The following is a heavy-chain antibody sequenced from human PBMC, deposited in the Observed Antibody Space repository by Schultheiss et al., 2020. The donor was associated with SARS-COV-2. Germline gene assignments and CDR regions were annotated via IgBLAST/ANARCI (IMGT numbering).Heavy chain of an antibody. J-gene: IGHJ5*02. CDR3: ARDRSWFDP. V-gene: IGHV4-39*02. CDR2: IHYSEKA. CDR1: GGSISSSSHY. Sequence: SETLSLTCTVSGGSISSSSHYWAWIRQPPGKGLEWIGSIHYSEKAYYKPSLKSRVSISVDTSKNQFSLKLNSVTAADTAVYYCARDRSWFDPWGQGTLVTVSS.